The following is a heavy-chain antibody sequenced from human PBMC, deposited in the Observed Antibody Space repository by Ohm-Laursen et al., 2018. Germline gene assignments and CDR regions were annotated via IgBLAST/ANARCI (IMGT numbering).Heavy chain of an antibody. V-gene: IGHV1-18*01. J-gene: IGHJ6*02. CDR3: ARDGQWLVNYYYGMDV. D-gene: IGHD6-19*01. Sequence: GASVKVSCKASGYTFTSYGISWVRQAPGQGLEWMGWISAYNGNTNYAQKLQGRVTMTTDTSTSTAYMELRSLRSDDTAVYYCARDGQWLVNYYYGMDVWGQGTTVTVSS. CDR1: GYTFTSYG. CDR2: ISAYNGNT.